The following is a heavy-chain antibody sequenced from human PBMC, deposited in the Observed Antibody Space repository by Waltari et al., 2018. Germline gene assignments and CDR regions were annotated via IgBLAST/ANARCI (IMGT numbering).Heavy chain of an antibody. CDR1: GGPISTFY. J-gene: IGHJ5*02. CDR2: IYTSGST. CDR3: TRGRGGGGSSNNWFDP. Sequence: QVQLQESGPGLVTPSETLSLTCPVPGGPISTFYWSWTRQPAGKGLEWIGHIYTSGSTNYNPSLKSRVTMSVDTSKNQFSLKLNSVTAADTAIYYCTRGRGGGGSSNNWFDPWGQGTLVIVSS. V-gene: IGHV4-4*07. D-gene: IGHD1-26*01.